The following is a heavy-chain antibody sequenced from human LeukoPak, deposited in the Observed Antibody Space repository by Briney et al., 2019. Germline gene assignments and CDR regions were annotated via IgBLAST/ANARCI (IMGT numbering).Heavy chain of an antibody. Sequence: GASVKVSCKASGYTFTSHGISWVRQAPGQGLEWMGWMNPNSGNTGYAQKFQGRVTITRNTSISTAYMELSSLRSEDTAVYYCARAHSSGWYPSAFDIWGQGTMVTVSS. J-gene: IGHJ3*02. CDR3: ARAHSSGWYPSAFDI. D-gene: IGHD6-19*01. CDR1: GYTFTSHG. CDR2: MNPNSGNT. V-gene: IGHV1-8*03.